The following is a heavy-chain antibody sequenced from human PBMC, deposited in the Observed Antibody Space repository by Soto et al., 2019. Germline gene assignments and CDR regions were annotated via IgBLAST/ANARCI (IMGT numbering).Heavy chain of an antibody. D-gene: IGHD3-10*01. J-gene: IGHJ4*02. CDR2: ISYDGSNK. CDR1: GFTFSSYG. CDR3: AKDLGWFGGHPTPDFDY. V-gene: IGHV3-30*18. Sequence: QVQLVESGGGVVQPGRSLRLSCAASGFTFSSYGMHWVRQAPGKGLEWVAVISYDGSNKYYADSVKGRFTISRDNSKNTLYLHMNSLRAEDTAVYYCAKDLGWFGGHPTPDFDYWGQGTLVTVSS.